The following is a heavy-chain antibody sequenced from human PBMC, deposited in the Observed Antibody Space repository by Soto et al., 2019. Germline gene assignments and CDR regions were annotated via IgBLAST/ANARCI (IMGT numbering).Heavy chain of an antibody. CDR1: GGSISSYY. D-gene: IGHD6-13*01. CDR3: ARSQASAAGIVN. J-gene: IGHJ4*02. CDR2: IYYSGST. V-gene: IGHV4-59*08. Sequence: SETLSLTCTVSGGSISSYYWSWIRQPPGKGLERIGYIYYSGSTNYNPSLKSRVTISVDTSKNQFSLKLSSVTAADTAVYYCARSQASAAGIVNWGQGTLVTVSS.